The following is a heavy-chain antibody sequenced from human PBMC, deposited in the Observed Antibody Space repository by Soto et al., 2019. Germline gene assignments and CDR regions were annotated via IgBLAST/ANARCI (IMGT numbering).Heavy chain of an antibody. CDR2: ISDSGGST. Sequence: EVQLLESGGGLVQPGGSLRLSCAASGFTFSSYAMNWVRQAPGKGLEWVSGISDSGGSTSYADSVKGRFAISRDNSKNTRHLHMNSLTAEDTAVYYCANPYDFWTRLGYWGQGTLVPVSS. CDR3: ANPYDFWTRLGY. D-gene: IGHD3-3*01. CDR1: GFTFSSYA. V-gene: IGHV3-23*01. J-gene: IGHJ4*02.